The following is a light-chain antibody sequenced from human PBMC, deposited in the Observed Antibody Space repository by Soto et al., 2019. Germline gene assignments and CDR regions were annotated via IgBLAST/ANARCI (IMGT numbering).Light chain of an antibody. Sequence: QSSLTHPASLSGSPGQSITISCSGTSSDIGAYDHVAWFQQFPGKTPKLVIYSVSNRPSGVSYRLSGSKSGNTASLTISGLQADDEADYYCISSTVSRSYVFGPGTKVTVL. CDR3: ISSTVSRSYV. CDR1: SSDIGAYDH. V-gene: IGLV2-14*01. J-gene: IGLJ1*01. CDR2: SVS.